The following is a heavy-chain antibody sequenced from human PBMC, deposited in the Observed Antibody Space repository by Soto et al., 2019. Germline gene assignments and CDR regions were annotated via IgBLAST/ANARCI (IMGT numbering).Heavy chain of an antibody. CDR1: GFTFSSYA. CDR3: AKARAYSSGWTQSRFDH. D-gene: IGHD6-19*01. V-gene: IGHV3-23*01. J-gene: IGHJ4*02. Sequence: EVQLLESGGGLVQPGGSLRLSCAASGFTFSSYAMSWVRQAPGKGLEWVSAISGSGGSTYYADSVKGRFTISRDNSKNTLHLQMNSRRAGDTAVYYCAKARAYSSGWTQSRFDHWGQGNLVHVSS. CDR2: ISGSGGST.